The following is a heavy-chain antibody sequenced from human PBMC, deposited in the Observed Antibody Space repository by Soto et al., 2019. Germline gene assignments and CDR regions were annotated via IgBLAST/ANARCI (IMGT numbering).Heavy chain of an antibody. CDR2: IYYSGST. CDR1: GGSISSGDYY. CDR3: ARVTYYDSSGYLYYFDY. V-gene: IGHV4-30-4*01. Sequence: SETLSLTCTVSGGSISSGDYYWSWIRQPPGKGLEWIGYIYYSGSTYYNPSLKSRVTISVDTSKNQFSLKLSSVTAADTAVYYCARVTYYDSSGYLYYFDYWGQGTLVTVSS. J-gene: IGHJ4*02. D-gene: IGHD3-22*01.